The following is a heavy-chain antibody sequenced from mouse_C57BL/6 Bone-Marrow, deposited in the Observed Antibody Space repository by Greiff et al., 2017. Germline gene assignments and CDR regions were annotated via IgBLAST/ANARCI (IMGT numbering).Heavy chain of an antibody. CDR3: AGRPYYGKRGYYFDY. D-gene: IGHD2-1*01. CDR2: IYPRSGNT. Sequence: VQLQQSGAELARPGASVKLSCKASGYTFTSYGISWVKQRTGQGLEWIGEIYPRSGNTYYNEKFKGKATLTADKSSSTAYMELRSLTSEDSAVYFCAGRPYYGKRGYYFDYWGQGTTLTVSS. V-gene: IGHV1-81*01. J-gene: IGHJ2*01. CDR1: GYTFTSYG.